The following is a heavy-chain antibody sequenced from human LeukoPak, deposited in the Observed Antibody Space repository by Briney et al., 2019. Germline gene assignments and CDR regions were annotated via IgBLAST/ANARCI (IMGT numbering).Heavy chain of an antibody. D-gene: IGHD3-22*01. CDR3: ARDNYDSSGPYYFDY. Sequence: GGSLRLSCAASGFTFSTYEMTWVRQSPGRGLEWVSYISSSGSTIYYADSVKGRFTISRDNARNSLYLQMNSLRAEDTAVYYCARDNYDSSGPYYFDYWGQGTLVTVSS. CDR2: ISSSGSTI. V-gene: IGHV3-48*03. CDR1: GFTFSTYE. J-gene: IGHJ4*02.